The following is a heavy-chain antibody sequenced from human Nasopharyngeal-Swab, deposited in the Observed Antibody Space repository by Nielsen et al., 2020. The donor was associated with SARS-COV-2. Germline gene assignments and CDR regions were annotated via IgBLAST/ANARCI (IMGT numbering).Heavy chain of an antibody. Sequence: SVKVSCKASGGTFSSYAISWVRQAPGQGLEWMGRIIPILGIANYAQKFQGRVTITADKSTSTAYMELSSLRSEDTAVYYCARVKSPGYSSSWYRDYYGMDAWGQGTTVTVSS. CDR1: GGTFSSYA. V-gene: IGHV1-69*04. CDR3: ARVKSPGYSSSWYRDYYGMDA. J-gene: IGHJ6*02. D-gene: IGHD6-13*01. CDR2: IIPILGIA.